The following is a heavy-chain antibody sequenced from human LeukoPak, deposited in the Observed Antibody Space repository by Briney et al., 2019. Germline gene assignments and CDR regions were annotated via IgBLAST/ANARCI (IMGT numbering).Heavy chain of an antibody. D-gene: IGHD3-10*01. Sequence: GASVKVSCKASGYTFTSYYMHWVRQAPGQGLEWMGIINPSGGSTSYAQKFQGRVTMTRDMSTSTVYMELSSLRSEDTAVYYCARDLDRRSGSRQFDYWGQGTLVTVSS. CDR2: INPSGGST. V-gene: IGHV1-46*01. CDR3: ARDLDRRSGSRQFDY. CDR1: GYTFTSYY. J-gene: IGHJ4*02.